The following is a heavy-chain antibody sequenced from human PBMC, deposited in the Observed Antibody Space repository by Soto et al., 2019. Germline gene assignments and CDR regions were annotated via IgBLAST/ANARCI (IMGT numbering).Heavy chain of an antibody. J-gene: IGHJ6*02. CDR1: GFTFSGYW. CDR3: AREQSYYFGMDV. CDR2: IKQDGSEN. V-gene: IGHV3-7*01. Sequence: PVGSLRLSCAASGFTFSGYWMSWARQAPGKGLEWVANIKQDGSENYFVDSVKGRFTISRDNAKNSLYLQMNSLRAGDTAVYYCAREQSYYFGMDVWGQGTTVTVSS.